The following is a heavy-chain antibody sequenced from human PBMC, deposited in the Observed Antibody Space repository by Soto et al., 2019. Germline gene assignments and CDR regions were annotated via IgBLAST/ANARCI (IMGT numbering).Heavy chain of an antibody. CDR2: ISSSSSAI. V-gene: IGHV3-48*02. CDR1: GFTFSSYS. Sequence: EVQLVESGGGLVQPGGSLRLSCAASGFTFSSYSMDWVRQAPGNGLEWVSYISSSSSAIYYADSVKGRFTISRDNAKNSLYLQMNSLRDEDTAVYYCARAVGDSSGYFDYWGQGTLVTVSS. CDR3: ARAVGDSSGYFDY. J-gene: IGHJ4*02. D-gene: IGHD3-22*01.